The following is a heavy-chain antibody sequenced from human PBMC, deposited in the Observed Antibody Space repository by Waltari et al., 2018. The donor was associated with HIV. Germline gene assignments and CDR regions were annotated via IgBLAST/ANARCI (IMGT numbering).Heavy chain of an antibody. J-gene: IGHJ6*02. D-gene: IGHD1-26*01. Sequence: EIQLVQSGAEVKETRESLQISCKDFGSSFTSYWIGWVRQMPGKGLEWIGIIYPGDSDTRYSPSFQGQVTISADKSINTAYLQWSRLKASDTAIYYCARYRYSGSYSPYNYDMDVWGHGTTVTVSS. CDR2: IYPGDSDT. CDR1: GSSFTSYW. V-gene: IGHV5-51*03. CDR3: ARYRYSGSYSPYNYDMDV.